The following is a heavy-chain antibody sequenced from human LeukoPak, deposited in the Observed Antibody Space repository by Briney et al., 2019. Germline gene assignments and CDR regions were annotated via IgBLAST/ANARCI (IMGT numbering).Heavy chain of an antibody. CDR2: IYYSGST. V-gene: IGHV4-30-4*01. D-gene: IGHD3-3*01. Sequence: SQTLSLTCTVSGGSISSGDYYWSWIRQPPGKGLEWIGYIYYSGSTYYNPSLKSRVTISVDTSKNQFSLKLSSVTAADTAVYYRAREGGRTIGTQYAFDIWGQGTMVTVSS. J-gene: IGHJ3*02. CDR1: GGSISSGDYY. CDR3: AREGGRTIGTQYAFDI.